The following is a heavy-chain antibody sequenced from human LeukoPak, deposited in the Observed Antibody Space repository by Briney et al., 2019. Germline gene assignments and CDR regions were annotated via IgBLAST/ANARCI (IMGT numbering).Heavy chain of an antibody. CDR2: IIPILGIA. V-gene: IGHV1-69*04. CDR1: GGTFSSYA. Sequence: ASVKVSCKASGGTFSSYAISWVRQAPGQGLEWMGRIIPILGIANYAQKFQGRVTITAGKSTSTAYMELSSLRSEDTAVYYCASLGPSSGLWFGESEPNWGQGTLVTVSS. CDR3: ASLGPSSGLWFGESEPN. J-gene: IGHJ4*02. D-gene: IGHD3-10*01.